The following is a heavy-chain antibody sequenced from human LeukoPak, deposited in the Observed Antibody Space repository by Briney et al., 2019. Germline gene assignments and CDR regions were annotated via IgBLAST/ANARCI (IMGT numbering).Heavy chain of an antibody. CDR3: ARDSSSGYYYWFDP. CDR2: ITSSGSNM. Sequence: PGGSLRLSCAASGFTFSDYYMSWLRQSPVKGLEWVSYITSSGSNMYYADSVKGRFTISRDNAKNSLYLQMNSLRAEDTAVYYCARDSSSGYYYWFDPWGQGTLVTVSS. J-gene: IGHJ5*02. D-gene: IGHD3-22*01. CDR1: GFTFSDYY. V-gene: IGHV3-11*01.